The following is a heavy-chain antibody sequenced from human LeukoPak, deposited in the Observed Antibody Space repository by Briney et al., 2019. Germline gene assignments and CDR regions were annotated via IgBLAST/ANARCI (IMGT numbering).Heavy chain of an antibody. Sequence: PGGTLRLSCAVSGFTFSDYYTSWIRQAPGKGLEWVSYICGTSTYTNYAHSVKGRFTNSRDNAKNSLYLQMNSLRAEDTAVYYCARDISYCGGDCAPYYFDYWGQGTLVTVSS. D-gene: IGHD2-21*02. J-gene: IGHJ4*02. V-gene: IGHV3-11*05. CDR2: ICGTSTYT. CDR1: GFTFSDYY. CDR3: ARDISYCGGDCAPYYFDY.